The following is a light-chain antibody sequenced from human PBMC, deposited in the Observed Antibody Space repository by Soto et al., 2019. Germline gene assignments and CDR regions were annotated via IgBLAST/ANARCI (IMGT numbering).Light chain of an antibody. J-gene: IGKJ1*01. CDR1: QSVSSSD. CDR3: QHYGSSRT. CDR2: GAS. Sequence: EIVLTQSPATLSLSPGERATPSCRASQSVSSSDLAWYQQKPGQAPRLLIYGASSRATGIPDRFSGSGSGTDFTLTISRLEPEDFAVYYCQHYGSSRTFGQGTKVDI. V-gene: IGKV3-20*01.